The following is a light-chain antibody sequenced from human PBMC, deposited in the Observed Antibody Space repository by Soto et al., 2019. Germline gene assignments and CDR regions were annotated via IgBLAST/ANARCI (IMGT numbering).Light chain of an antibody. J-gene: IGLJ2*01. Sequence: QSALTQPASVSGSPGQSITISCTGTSSDVGSYNLVSWYQQHPGKAPKLMIYEGSKRPSGVSNRFSGSKSGNTASLTISGLQAEDEADYYCCSYARSRTVVFGGGTKLTVL. CDR1: SSDVGSYNL. CDR3: CSYARSRTVV. V-gene: IGLV2-23*01. CDR2: EGS.